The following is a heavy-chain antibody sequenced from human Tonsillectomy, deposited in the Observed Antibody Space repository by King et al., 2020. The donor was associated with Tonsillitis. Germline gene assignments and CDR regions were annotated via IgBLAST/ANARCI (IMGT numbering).Heavy chain of an antibody. CDR1: GGSISSGGYY. CDR3: AREVHWAHDDFWSGYYVGVRAYYYYYMDV. Sequence: QLQESGPGLVKPSQTLSLTCTVSGGSISSGGYYWSWIRQHPGKGLEWIGNIYYSGSTYYNPSLKSRVTISVDTSKNQFSLKLSSVTDADTAGYYCAREVHWAHDDFWSGYYVGVRAYYYYYMDVWGKGTTVTVSS. V-gene: IGHV4-31*03. J-gene: IGHJ6*03. CDR2: IYYSGST. D-gene: IGHD3-3*01.